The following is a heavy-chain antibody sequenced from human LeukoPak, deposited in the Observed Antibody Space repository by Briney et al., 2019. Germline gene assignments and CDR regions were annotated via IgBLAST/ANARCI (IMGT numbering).Heavy chain of an antibody. CDR3: ARVALVYYFDY. CDR1: GYSISSGYY. D-gene: IGHD5/OR15-5a*01. Sequence: SETLSLTCTVSGYSISSGYYWGWIRQPPGKGLEWIGSIYHSGSTYYNPSLKSRVTISVDTSKNQFSLKLSSVTAADTAVYYCARVALVYYFDYWGQGTLVTVPS. J-gene: IGHJ4*02. CDR2: IYHSGST. V-gene: IGHV4-38-2*02.